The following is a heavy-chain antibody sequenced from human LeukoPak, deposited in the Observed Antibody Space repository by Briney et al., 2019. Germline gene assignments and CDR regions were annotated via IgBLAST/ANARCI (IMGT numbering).Heavy chain of an antibody. J-gene: IGHJ4*02. CDR2: IYYGGST. Sequence: SETLSLTCTVSGDSVSSYWSWIRQPPGKGLRWIGYIYYGGSTNYNPSLKSRVTISVDSSKNQFSLRLTSVTAADTALYYCARGSDSSGWRRFDYWGQGILLTVSS. CDR1: GDSVSSY. D-gene: IGHD6-19*01. CDR3: ARGSDSSGWRRFDY. V-gene: IGHV4-59*02.